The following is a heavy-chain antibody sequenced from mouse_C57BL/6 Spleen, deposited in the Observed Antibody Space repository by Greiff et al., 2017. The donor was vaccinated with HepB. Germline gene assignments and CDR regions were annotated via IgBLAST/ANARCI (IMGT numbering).Heavy chain of an antibody. J-gene: IGHJ4*01. CDR2: IHPNSGST. Sequence: QVQLQQPGAELVKPGASVKLSCKASGYTFTSYWMHWVKQRPGQGLEWIGMIHPNSGSTNYNEKFKSKATLTVDKSSSTAYMQLSSLTSEDSAVYYCARPGEEYYYAMDYWGQGTSVTVSS. V-gene: IGHV1-64*01. CDR3: ARPGEEYYYAMDY. CDR1: GYTFTSYW.